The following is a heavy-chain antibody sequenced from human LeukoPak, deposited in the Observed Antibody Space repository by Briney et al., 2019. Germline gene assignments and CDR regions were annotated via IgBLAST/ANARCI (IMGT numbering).Heavy chain of an antibody. V-gene: IGHV4-39*01. J-gene: IGHJ4*02. CDR1: GGSISSSRYY. CDR2: IYYSGST. D-gene: IGHD2-2*01. CDR3: ARLKGGDGGIVVVPSNFDY. Sequence: SETLSLTCTVSGGSISSSRYYWGWIRQPPGKGLEWIGSIYYSGSTYYNPSLKSRVTISVDTSKNQFSLKLSSVTAADTAVYYCARLKGGDGGIVVVPSNFDYWGQGTLVTVSS.